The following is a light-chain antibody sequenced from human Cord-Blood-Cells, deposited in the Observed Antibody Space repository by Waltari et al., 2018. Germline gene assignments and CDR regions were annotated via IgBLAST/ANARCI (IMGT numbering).Light chain of an antibody. V-gene: IGKV3-15*01. Sequence: IVMTQAPATLSVSAGERAPLSCRASLSVSSNLAWYQQKPGQAPRLLIYGASTRATGIPARFSGSGSGTEFTLTISSLQSEDFAVYYCQQYNNWWTFGQGTKVEIK. CDR1: LSVSSN. CDR2: GAS. CDR3: QQYNNWWT. J-gene: IGKJ1*01.